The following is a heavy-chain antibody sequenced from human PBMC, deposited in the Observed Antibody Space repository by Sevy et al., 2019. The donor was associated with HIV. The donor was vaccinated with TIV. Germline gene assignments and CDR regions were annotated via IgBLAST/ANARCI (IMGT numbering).Heavy chain of an antibody. D-gene: IGHD3-3*01. Sequence: GGSLRLSCAVSGFTVSNNYITWVRQAPGKGLEWVGRIKSKTDGGTTDYAAPVKGRFTISTDESKNTLYLQMNSLKTEDTAVYYCTTDTGISDYDFWSGRDDTFDNWGQGTMVTVSS. J-gene: IGHJ3*02. CDR1: GFTVSNNY. CDR2: IKSKTDGGTT. V-gene: IGHV3-15*01. CDR3: TTDTGISDYDFWSGRDDTFDN.